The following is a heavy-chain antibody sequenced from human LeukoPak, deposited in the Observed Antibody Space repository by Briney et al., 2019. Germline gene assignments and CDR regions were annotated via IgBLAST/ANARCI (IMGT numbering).Heavy chain of an antibody. J-gene: IGHJ3*02. CDR2: MSPNSGDT. Sequence: ASVKVSCKASGYTFPNYDINWVRQATGRGLEWMGWMSPNSGDTGYAQKFQGRFTITRNTSISTAYMELSSLRSEDTAVYYCARGWDGDAFDIWGQGTVVTVSS. CDR1: GYTFPNYD. V-gene: IGHV1-8*03. CDR3: ARGWDGDAFDI. D-gene: IGHD1-26*01.